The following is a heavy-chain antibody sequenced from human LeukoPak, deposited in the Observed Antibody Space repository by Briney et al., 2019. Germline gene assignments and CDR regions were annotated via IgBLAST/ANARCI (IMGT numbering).Heavy chain of an antibody. D-gene: IGHD3-10*01. J-gene: IGHJ4*02. Sequence: PGGSLRLSCAASGFTFSSYDMHWVRQATGKGLEWVSAIGTAGDTYYPGSVKGRFTISRENAKNSLYLQMNSLRAGDTAVYYCARAAGYYGSGRLFDYWGQGTLVTVSS. CDR3: ARAAGYYGSGRLFDY. CDR1: GFTFSSYD. V-gene: IGHV3-13*01. CDR2: IGTAGDT.